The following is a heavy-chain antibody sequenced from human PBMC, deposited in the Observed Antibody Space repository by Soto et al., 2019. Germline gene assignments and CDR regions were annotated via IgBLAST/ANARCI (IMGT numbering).Heavy chain of an antibody. Sequence: EVQLVESGGGLVQPGRSLRLSCAASGFTFDDYAMHWVRQAPGNGLEWVSGISWNSGSIGYADSVKGRFTISRDNGKNSLYLQMNSLRAEDTALYYCAKDISYYYGSGSNHGMDVWGQGTTVTVSS. CDR3: AKDISYYYGSGSNHGMDV. CDR1: GFTFDDYA. CDR2: ISWNSGSI. D-gene: IGHD3-10*01. J-gene: IGHJ6*02. V-gene: IGHV3-9*01.